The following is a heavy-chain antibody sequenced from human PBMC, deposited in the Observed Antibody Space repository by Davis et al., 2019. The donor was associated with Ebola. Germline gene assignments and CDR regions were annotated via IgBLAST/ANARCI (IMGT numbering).Heavy chain of an antibody. D-gene: IGHD3-22*01. CDR3: ARLAGGYYDSSGYYVVDYAFDI. J-gene: IGHJ3*02. CDR2: IYHSGST. V-gene: IGHV4-4*02. Sequence: MPSETLSLTCAVSGGSISSSNWWSWVRQPPGKGLEWIGEIYHSGSTNYNPSLKSRVTISVDTSKNQFSLKLSSVTAADTAVYYCARLAGGYYDSSGYYVVDYAFDIWGQGTMVTVSS. CDR1: GGSISSSNW.